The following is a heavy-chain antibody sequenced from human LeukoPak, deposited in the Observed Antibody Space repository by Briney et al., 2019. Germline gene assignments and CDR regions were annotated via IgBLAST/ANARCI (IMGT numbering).Heavy chain of an antibody. CDR1: GSTFSSYA. CDR2: ISYDGSNK. CDR3: ARDSTRLFDY. Sequence: PGGSLRLSCAASGSTFSSYAMHWVRQAPGKGLEWVAVISYDGSNKYYADSVKGRFTISRDNSKNTLYLQMNSLRAEDTAVYYCARDSTRLFDYWGQGTLVTVSS. D-gene: IGHD5/OR15-5a*01. V-gene: IGHV3-30-3*01. J-gene: IGHJ4*02.